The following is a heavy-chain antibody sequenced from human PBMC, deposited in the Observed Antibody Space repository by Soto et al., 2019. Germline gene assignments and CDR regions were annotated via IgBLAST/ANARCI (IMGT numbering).Heavy chain of an antibody. CDR1: GFTFSSYW. CDR2: VDPDGGAT. Sequence: PGGSLRLSCAAAGFTFSSYWMHWVRQAPGEGLMWVSRVDPDGGATRYADSVKGRFTISRDNAKKTLYLQMNSLRAEDTAVYYCVRVLKSSGWDNEGFDIWGQGTMVTVSS. V-gene: IGHV3-74*01. D-gene: IGHD6-19*01. J-gene: IGHJ3*02. CDR3: VRVLKSSGWDNEGFDI.